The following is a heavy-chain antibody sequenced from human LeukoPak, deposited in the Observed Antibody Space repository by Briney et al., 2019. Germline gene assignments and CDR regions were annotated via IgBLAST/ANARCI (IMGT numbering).Heavy chain of an antibody. V-gene: IGHV1-18*01. J-gene: IGHJ5*02. CDR3: ARVRPVAGTWWFDP. CDR1: GYTFTSYG. D-gene: IGHD6-19*01. CDR2: ISAYNGNT. Sequence: ASVKVSCKASGYTFTSYGISWVRQAPGQGLEWMGWISAYNGNTNYAQKLQGRVTMTTDTSTSTAYMELRSLRSDDTAVYYCARVRPVAGTWWFDPWGQGTLVTVSS.